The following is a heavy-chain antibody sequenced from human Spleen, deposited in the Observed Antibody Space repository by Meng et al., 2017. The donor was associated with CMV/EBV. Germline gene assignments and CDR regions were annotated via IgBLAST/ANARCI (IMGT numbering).Heavy chain of an antibody. CDR3: ARSLLTSGWYKYFFDY. V-gene: IGHV3-13*03. CDR1: GFTFSSYD. J-gene: IGHJ4*02. CDR2: IGTAGDT. Sequence: GESLKISCAACGFTFSSYDMHWVRQATGKGLEWVSAIGTAGDTYYPGSVKGQFTISRENAKNSLYLQMNSLRAGDTAVYYCARSLLTSGWYKYFFDYWGQGTLVTVSS. D-gene: IGHD6-19*01.